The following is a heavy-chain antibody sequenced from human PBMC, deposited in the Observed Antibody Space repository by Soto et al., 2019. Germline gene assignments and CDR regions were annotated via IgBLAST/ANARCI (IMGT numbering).Heavy chain of an antibody. V-gene: IGHV1-3*01. CDR1: GYTYTSYA. D-gene: IGHD2-15*01. J-gene: IGHJ6*03. Sequence: GASGKVACKASGYTYTSYAMHWVRQAPGQRLEWMGWINAGNGNTKYSQKFQGRVTITRGTSASTAYMELSSLRSEDTAVYYCATLVGCYYYYMDVWGKGTTVTVSS. CDR3: ATLVGCYYYYMDV. CDR2: INAGNGNT.